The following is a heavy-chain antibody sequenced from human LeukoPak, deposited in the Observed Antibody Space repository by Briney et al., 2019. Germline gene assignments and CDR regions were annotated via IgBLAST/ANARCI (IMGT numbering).Heavy chain of an antibody. Sequence: PSETLSLTCTVSGDSISSSVSYWGWIRQPPGKGLEWIGSMSYSGRTYYNPSFKSRVTVSVDTSKNQFSLRLSSVTAADTAVCYCARRLSSDGSGWPFDYWGQGTLVTVSS. D-gene: IGHD6-19*01. CDR2: MSYSGRT. V-gene: IGHV4-39*01. CDR3: ARRLSSDGSGWPFDY. CDR1: GDSISSSVSY. J-gene: IGHJ4*02.